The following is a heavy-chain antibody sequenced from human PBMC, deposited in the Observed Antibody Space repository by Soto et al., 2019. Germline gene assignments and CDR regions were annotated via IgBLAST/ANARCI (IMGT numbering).Heavy chain of an antibody. CDR2: ISGSGGST. CDR1: EFAFSGDA. D-gene: IGHD6-13*01. Sequence: QPGGSLRLSCAASEFAFSGDAMSWVRQAPGKGLEWVSAISGSGGSTYYADSVKGRFTISRDNSKNTLYLQMNSLRAEDTAVYYCAKDWSFFVGYSDYWGQGTLVTVSS. CDR3: AKDWSFFVGYSDY. J-gene: IGHJ4*02. V-gene: IGHV3-23*01.